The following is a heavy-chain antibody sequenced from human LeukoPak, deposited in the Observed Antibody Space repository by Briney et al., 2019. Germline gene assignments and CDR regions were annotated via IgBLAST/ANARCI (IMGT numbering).Heavy chain of an antibody. CDR3: ARQYAGIELWPRIDY. CDR2: IFNSGIT. Sequence: SETLSLTCTVSGGSISSGDYYWGWIRQPPGKELEWIGSIFNSGITSYNPSLKSRVTISVDTSKNQLSLRLRSVTAADTAVYYCARQYAGIELWPRIDYWGQGTLVTVSS. D-gene: IGHD5-18*01. J-gene: IGHJ4*02. V-gene: IGHV4-39*01. CDR1: GGSISSGDYY.